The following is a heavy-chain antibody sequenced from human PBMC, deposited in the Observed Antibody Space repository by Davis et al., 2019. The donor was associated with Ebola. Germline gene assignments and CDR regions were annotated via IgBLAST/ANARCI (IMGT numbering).Heavy chain of an antibody. Sequence: LSLTCAASGFNFRSYGMHWVRQTPDKGLEWVAVIWYDGSRKYYGDSVKGRFTISRDNSNNLLYLQMNSLRAEDTAVYYCAIPDCSGANCYSVYIKNWGQGNLVTVSS. V-gene: IGHV3-33*01. CDR1: GFNFRSYG. CDR2: IWYDGSRK. D-gene: IGHD2-15*01. CDR3: AIPDCSGANCYSVYIKN. J-gene: IGHJ4*02.